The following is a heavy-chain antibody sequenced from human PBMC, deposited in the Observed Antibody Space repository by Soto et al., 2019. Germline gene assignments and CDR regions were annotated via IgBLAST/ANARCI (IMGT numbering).Heavy chain of an antibody. Sequence: EVQLVESGGGLVQAGESLRLSCAASGFTFSNYWMHWVRQVPGKGLVWVSRIKGDVSSMNYADSVKGRFTISRDNAKNTVFLQMDSLGAEDTAVYDCARGIPGHYGFDVWGQGTMVTVSS. D-gene: IGHD1-20*01. CDR1: GFTFSNYW. V-gene: IGHV3-74*01. J-gene: IGHJ3*01. CDR2: IKGDVSSM. CDR3: ARGIPGHYGFDV.